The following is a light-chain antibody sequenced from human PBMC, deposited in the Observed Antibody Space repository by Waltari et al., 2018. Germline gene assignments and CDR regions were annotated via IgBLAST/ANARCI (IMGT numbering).Light chain of an antibody. CDR2: GVS. J-gene: IGKJ1*01. V-gene: IGKV3-20*01. Sequence: IVLTQSPGTLSLSPGERATLSCRASQSVSRSLAWYQQKPGQAPRLLIYGVSSRATGVPDRFSGSGSGTDFSLTISRLEPEDFAVYYCQHYVRLPVTFGQGTKVEIK. CDR1: QSVSRS. CDR3: QHYVRLPVT.